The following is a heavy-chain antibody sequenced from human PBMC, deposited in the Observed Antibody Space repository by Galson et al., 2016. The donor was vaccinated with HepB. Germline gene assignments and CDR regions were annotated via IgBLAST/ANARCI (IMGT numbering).Heavy chain of an antibody. CDR2: IFGRGNT. Sequence: SLRLSCAAAGFTVSDNHVTWIRQAPGKGLECVSVIFGRGNTYYADSVEGRFTISRDNSKSTLSLQMNNLGVEDTALYFCVRDNFADHWGQGTLVTVSS. D-gene: IGHD4-23*01. CDR3: VRDNFADH. J-gene: IGHJ4*02. CDR1: GFTVSDNH. V-gene: IGHV3-53*01.